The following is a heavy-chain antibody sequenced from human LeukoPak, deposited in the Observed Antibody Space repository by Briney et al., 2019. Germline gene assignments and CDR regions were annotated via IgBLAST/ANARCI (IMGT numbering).Heavy chain of an antibody. D-gene: IGHD6-13*01. J-gene: IGHJ4*02. CDR2: IYTSGST. Sequence: SETLSLTRTVSGGSISSYYWSWIRQPAGKGLEWIGRIYTSGSTNYNPSLKSRVTMSVDTSKNQFSLKLSSVTAADTAVYYCAREYSSSWCFSGENDYWGQGTLVTVSS. CDR1: GGSISSYY. V-gene: IGHV4-4*07. CDR3: AREYSSSWCFSGENDY.